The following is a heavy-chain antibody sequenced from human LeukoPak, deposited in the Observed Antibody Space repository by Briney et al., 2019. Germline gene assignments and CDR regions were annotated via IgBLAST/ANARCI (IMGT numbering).Heavy chain of an antibody. CDR2: ISGSGGST. J-gene: IGHJ4*02. CDR3: AKEYEYYYDSSGELGY. V-gene: IGHV3-23*01. CDR1: GFTFSSYA. D-gene: IGHD3-22*01. Sequence: GGSLRLSCAASGFTFSSYAMSWVRQAPGKGLEWVSAISGSGGSTYYADSVKGRSTISRDNSKNTLYLQMNSLRAEDTAVYYCAKEYEYYYDSSGELGYWGQGTLVTVSS.